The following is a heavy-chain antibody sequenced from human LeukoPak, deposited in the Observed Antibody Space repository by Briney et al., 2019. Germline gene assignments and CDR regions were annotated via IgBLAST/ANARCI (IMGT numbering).Heavy chain of an antibody. CDR1: GYTFTGDD. Sequence: ASVKVSCKASGYTFTGDDMNWVRQAPGQGLEWMGWINPNSGGTNYAQKFQGRVTMTRDTSISTAYMELSRLRSDDTAVYYCARATYYDIWTGYIHWGQGTLVTVSS. CDR2: INPNSGGT. J-gene: IGHJ4*02. CDR3: ARATYYDIWTGYIH. D-gene: IGHD3-9*01. V-gene: IGHV1-2*02.